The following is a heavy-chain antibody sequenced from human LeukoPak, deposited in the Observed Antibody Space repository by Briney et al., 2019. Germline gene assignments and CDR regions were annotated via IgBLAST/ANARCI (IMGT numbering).Heavy chain of an antibody. Sequence: GTSLRLSCGVSGFSIGNHGMHWIRQAPDKGLEWVAMISHDGGAKCYGDSVKGRLTISRDNSDNTLYLQMNSLRVEDTAVYYCARDWGSSGWYNWSDPWGQGILVTVSS. CDR2: ISHDGGAK. J-gene: IGHJ5*02. CDR1: GFSIGNHG. CDR3: ARDWGSSGWYNWSDP. V-gene: IGHV3-30*03. D-gene: IGHD3-16*01.